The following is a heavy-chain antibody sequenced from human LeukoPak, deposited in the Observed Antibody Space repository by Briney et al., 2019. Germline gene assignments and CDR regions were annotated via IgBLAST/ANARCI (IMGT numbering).Heavy chain of an antibody. V-gene: IGHV2-26*01. CDR2: SFSNDED. J-gene: IGHJ4*01. D-gene: IGHD2-2*01. CDR1: GFSLSNPRVS. CDR3: VRIISNTCEVRDY. Sequence: CGPRDVNPTETLTLTCTVSGFSLSNPRVSVSWIRQPPGKALEWLAHSFSNDEDSYSTSLKSRLTISKDTSKSQVVLSMTNMDPVDTGTYYCVRIISNTCEVRDYWGHGDLVTVSS.